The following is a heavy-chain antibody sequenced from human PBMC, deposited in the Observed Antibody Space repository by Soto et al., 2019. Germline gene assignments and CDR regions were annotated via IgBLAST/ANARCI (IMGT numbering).Heavy chain of an antibody. Sequence: QVQLVESGGGVVQPGRSLRLSCAASGFTFSSYGMHWVRQAPGKGLEWVAVIWYDGSNKYYADSVKGRFTISRDNSKNTLYLQMNSLRAEDTAVYYCARDLRRYNWNELGDYWGQGTLVTVSS. CDR1: GFTFSSYG. CDR2: IWYDGSNK. J-gene: IGHJ4*02. CDR3: ARDLRRYNWNELGDY. V-gene: IGHV3-33*01. D-gene: IGHD1-20*01.